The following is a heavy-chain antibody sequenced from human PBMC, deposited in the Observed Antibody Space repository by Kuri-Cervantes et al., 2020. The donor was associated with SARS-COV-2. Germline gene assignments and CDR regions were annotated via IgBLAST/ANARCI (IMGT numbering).Heavy chain of an antibody. CDR1: GFTCSSYA. CDR3: ARTLGEDIVVVPAATFDY. D-gene: IGHD2-2*01. J-gene: IGHJ4*02. CDR2: ISYDGSNK. Sequence: GGSLRLSCAASGFTCSSYAMHWVRQAPGKGLEWVAVISYDGSNKYYADSVKGRFTISRDNSKNTLYLQMNSLRAEDTAVYYCARTLGEDIVVVPAATFDYWGQGTLVTVSS. V-gene: IGHV3-30-3*01.